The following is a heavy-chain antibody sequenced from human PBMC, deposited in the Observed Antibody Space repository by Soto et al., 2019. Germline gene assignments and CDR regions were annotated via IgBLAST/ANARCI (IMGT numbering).Heavy chain of an antibody. D-gene: IGHD6-13*01. CDR3: ARLQSWGSRWFDP. J-gene: IGHJ5*02. Sequence: PSETLSLTCTVSGGSISSGDYYWNWIRQPPGKGLEWIGYIFYSGSTNYNPSLKSRVTISVDSSKNQFSLRLSSVTAADTAVYYCARLQSWGSRWFDPWGQGTLVTVSS. CDR2: IFYSGST. V-gene: IGHV4-61*08. CDR1: GGSISSGDYY.